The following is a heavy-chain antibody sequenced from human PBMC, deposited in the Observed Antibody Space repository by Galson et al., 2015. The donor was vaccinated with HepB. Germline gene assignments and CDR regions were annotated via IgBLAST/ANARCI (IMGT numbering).Heavy chain of an antibody. Sequence: SVKVSCKASGDTFTTYVLHWVRQAPGQRLEWMGWINPANGITIQSQKFQGRVTITRDTSVSTAYMELSSLRSEDTAVYYCARGSEYSDYWGQGTLVTVSS. CDR2: INPANGIT. V-gene: IGHV1-3*01. CDR1: GDTFTTYV. J-gene: IGHJ4*02. D-gene: IGHD2/OR15-2a*01. CDR3: ARGSEYSDY.